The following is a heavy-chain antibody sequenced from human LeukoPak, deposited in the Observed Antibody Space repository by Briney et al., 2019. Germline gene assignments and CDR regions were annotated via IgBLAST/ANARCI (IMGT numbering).Heavy chain of an antibody. CDR3: ARDRQLGSSCYYAAY. V-gene: IGHV1-18*01. D-gene: IGHD3-22*01. CDR1: GYTFSSYG. CDR2: ISAYNGNT. J-gene: IGHJ4*02. Sequence: GASVKVSCKASGYTFSSYGISWVRQAPGQGLEWMGWISAYNGNTNYAQKVQGRVTLTTETSTSTSYMELRSLRSDDTAVYYCARDRQLGSSCYYAAYWGQGTLVTVSS.